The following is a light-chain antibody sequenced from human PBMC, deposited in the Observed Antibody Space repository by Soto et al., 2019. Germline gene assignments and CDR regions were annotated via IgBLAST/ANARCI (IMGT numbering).Light chain of an antibody. J-gene: IGKJ1*01. CDR1: QSISSY. CDR3: QQSYSLT. V-gene: IGKV1-39*01. CDR2: AAS. Sequence: DIQMTHSPSSLSASVGDRVSITCRASQSISSYLNWYQQKPGKAPKLLIYAASSLQSGVPSRFSGSGSGTDFTLTISSLQPEDFATYYCQQSYSLTFGQGTKVDI.